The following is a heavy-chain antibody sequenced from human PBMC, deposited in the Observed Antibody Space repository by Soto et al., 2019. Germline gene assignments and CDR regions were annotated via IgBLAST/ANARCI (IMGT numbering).Heavy chain of an antibody. CDR3: ATDHTRATVPMGYYYYYGMDV. Sequence: GASVKVSCKVSGYTLTELSMHWVRQAPGKGLEWMGGFDPEDGETIYAQKFQGRVTMTEDTSTDTAYMELSSLRSEDTAVYYCATDHTRATVPMGYYYYYGMDVWGQGTTVTVSS. V-gene: IGHV1-24*01. J-gene: IGHJ6*02. CDR2: FDPEDGET. CDR1: GYTLTELS. D-gene: IGHD4-17*01.